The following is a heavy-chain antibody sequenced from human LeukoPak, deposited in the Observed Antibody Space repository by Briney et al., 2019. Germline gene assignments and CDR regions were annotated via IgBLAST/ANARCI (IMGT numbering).Heavy chain of an antibody. CDR3: ARHFVSKGYFEY. Sequence: PSETLSLTCSVSGDSISSYYWSWIRQSPGRGLEWIAWIYYSGSTQYNPSLKSRVTISMDTSKNQFSLRLSSVTAADTAVYFCARHFVSKGYFEYWGQGILVSVSS. D-gene: IGHD3-22*01. J-gene: IGHJ4*02. CDR1: GDSISSYY. V-gene: IGHV4-59*08. CDR2: IYYSGST.